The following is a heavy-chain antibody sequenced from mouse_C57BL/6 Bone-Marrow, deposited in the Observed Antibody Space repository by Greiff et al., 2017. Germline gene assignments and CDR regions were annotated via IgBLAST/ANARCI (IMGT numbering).Heavy chain of an antibody. CDR3: ARELWYFDV. Sequence: EVKVVESGGGLVKPGGSLKLSCAASGFTFSDYGMHWVRQAPEKGLEWVAYISSGSSTIYYAETVKGGFTISRDNAKNTLFLKMTSLRSEDTAMYYCARELWYFDVWGTGTTVTVSS. J-gene: IGHJ1*03. V-gene: IGHV5-17*01. CDR2: ISSGSSTI. CDR1: GFTFSDYG.